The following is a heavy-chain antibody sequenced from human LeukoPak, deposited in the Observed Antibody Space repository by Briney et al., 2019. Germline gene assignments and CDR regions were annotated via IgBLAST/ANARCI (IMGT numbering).Heavy chain of an antibody. CDR1: GFTFSSYA. Sequence: GGSLTPSCAASGFTFSSYAMSSLRQAPGQAPEWGSAIGGSGGSTYYADSVKGRFTISRDNSKDTLYLQMNSLRAEDTAVYYCAKDMVLWFGEYDYWGQGTRVTVSS. CDR3: AKDMVLWFGEYDY. CDR2: IGGSGGST. J-gene: IGHJ4*02. V-gene: IGHV3-23*01. D-gene: IGHD3-10*01.